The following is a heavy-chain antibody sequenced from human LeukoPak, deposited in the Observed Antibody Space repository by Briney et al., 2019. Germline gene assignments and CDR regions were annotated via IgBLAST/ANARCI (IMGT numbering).Heavy chain of an antibody. J-gene: IGHJ6*03. Sequence: AASVKVSCKASGYAFTSYGISWVRHAPGQGLEWMGWISAYNGNTNYAQKLQGRVTMTTDTSTSTAYMELRSLRSDDTAVYYCASTPYYYYYMDVWGKGTTVTVS. V-gene: IGHV1-18*01. CDR3: ASTPYYYYYMDV. CDR2: ISAYNGNT. CDR1: GYAFTSYG.